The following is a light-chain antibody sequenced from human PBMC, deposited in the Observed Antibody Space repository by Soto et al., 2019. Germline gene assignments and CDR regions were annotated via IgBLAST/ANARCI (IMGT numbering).Light chain of an antibody. CDR3: QQRSSWPGT. J-gene: IGKJ5*01. Sequence: EIVLTQSPATLSLSLGERATLSCRASQSVGSYLAWFQQKPGQAPRLLIYDASNRATGVPARFSGSGSGTDFTLTISSLEPEDFAVYYCQQRSSWPGTFGQGTRLEIK. CDR1: QSVGSY. V-gene: IGKV3-11*01. CDR2: DAS.